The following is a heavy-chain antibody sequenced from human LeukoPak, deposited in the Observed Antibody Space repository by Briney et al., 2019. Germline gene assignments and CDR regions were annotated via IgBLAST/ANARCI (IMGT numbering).Heavy chain of an antibody. CDR1: GYTFTGYY. D-gene: IGHD2-15*01. CDR2: INPNSGGT. Sequence: ASVKVSCKASGYTFTGYYMHWVRQAPGQGLEWMGWINPNSGGTNYAQKFQGRVTITRNTSISTAYMELSSLRSEDTAVYYCARVTSPARRGRTLVAAAATPFDYWGQGTLVTVSS. CDR3: ARVTSPARRGRTLVAAAATPFDY. V-gene: IGHV1-2*02. J-gene: IGHJ4*02.